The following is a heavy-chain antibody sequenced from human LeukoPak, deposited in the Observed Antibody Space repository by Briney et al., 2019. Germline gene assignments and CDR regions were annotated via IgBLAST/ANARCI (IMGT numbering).Heavy chain of an antibody. Sequence: SETLSLTCTVSGGSLSSSSYYWGWIRQPPGKGLEWIGSIYLSGSTYYNPSLKSRVTISVDTSKTQFSLKLSSVTAADTAVYYCARTREDYYDSSGYVDYWGQGTLVTVSS. V-gene: IGHV4-39*01. J-gene: IGHJ4*02. CDR3: ARTREDYYDSSGYVDY. CDR2: IYLSGST. CDR1: GGSLSSSSYY. D-gene: IGHD3-22*01.